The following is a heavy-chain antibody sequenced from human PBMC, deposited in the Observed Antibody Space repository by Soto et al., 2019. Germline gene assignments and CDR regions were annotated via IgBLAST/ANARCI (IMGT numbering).Heavy chain of an antibody. Sequence: QVQLVESGGGLVKPGGSLRLSCAASGFTFSDYYMTWIRQAPGKGLEWLSFISGGGDTIYYAGSVRGRFTISRDNAKNSPYLQMNSLRAEDTAVYYCARHKGASSSTRNDYWGQGTLVTVSS. CDR2: ISGGGDTI. J-gene: IGHJ4*02. D-gene: IGHD6-13*01. CDR1: GFTFSDYY. V-gene: IGHV3-11*01. CDR3: ARHKGASSSTRNDY.